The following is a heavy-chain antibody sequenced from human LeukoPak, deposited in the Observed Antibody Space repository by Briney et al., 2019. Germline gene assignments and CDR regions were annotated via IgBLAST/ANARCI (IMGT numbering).Heavy chain of an antibody. CDR3: AKQLGYCSDGSCYFPY. J-gene: IGHJ4*02. V-gene: IGHV3-33*06. CDR1: GFPFSGYG. Sequence: GGSLRLSCAASGFPFSGYGMHWVRQAPGKGLEWVAVAYGDGSSQYYADSVKGRFSISKDNSKSTLCLQMNSLRAEDTAVYYCAKQLGYCSDGSCYFPYWGQGTLVTVSS. CDR2: AYGDGSSQ. D-gene: IGHD2-15*01.